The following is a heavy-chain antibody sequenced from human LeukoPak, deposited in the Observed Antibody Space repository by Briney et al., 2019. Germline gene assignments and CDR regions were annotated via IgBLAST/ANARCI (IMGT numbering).Heavy chain of an antibody. CDR3: ARVPAAHARYYYYYGMDV. CDR2: INHSGST. J-gene: IGHJ6*02. Sequence: SETLSLTCAVYGGSFSGYYWSWIRQPPGKGLEWIGEINHSGSTNYNPSLKSRVTISVDTSKNQSSPKLSSVTAADTAVYYCARVPAAHARYYYYYGMDVWGQGTTVTVSS. CDR1: GGSFSGYY. D-gene: IGHD2-2*01. V-gene: IGHV4-34*01.